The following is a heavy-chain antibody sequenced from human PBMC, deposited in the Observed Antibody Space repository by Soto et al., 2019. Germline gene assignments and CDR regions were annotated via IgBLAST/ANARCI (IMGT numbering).Heavy chain of an antibody. CDR3: AKSGGYCSGGSCPPSAFDI. CDR2: ISGSGGST. J-gene: IGHJ3*02. D-gene: IGHD2-15*01. V-gene: IGHV3-23*01. Sequence: GGSLRLSCAASGFTFSSYAMSWVRQAPGKGLEWVSAISGSGGSTYYADSVKGRFTISRDNSKNTLYLQMNSLRAEDTAVYYCAKSGGYCSGGSCPPSAFDIWGQGTMVTVSS. CDR1: GFTFSSYA.